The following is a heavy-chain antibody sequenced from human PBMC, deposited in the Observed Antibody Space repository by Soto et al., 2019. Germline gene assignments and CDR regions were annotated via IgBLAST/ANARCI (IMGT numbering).Heavy chain of an antibody. CDR2: IHKNGDTT. J-gene: IGHJ6*02. CDR1: GLTFNDLS. V-gene: IGHV3-64D*08. CDR3: VRDLYGMDV. Sequence: GSLRLSCSASGLTFNDLSMHWVRQAPGRELEYISVIHKNGDTTYFADSVKGRFTTSRDNSKNILYLQMSSLRPDDTAVYYCVRDLYGMDVWGQGTTVTVSS.